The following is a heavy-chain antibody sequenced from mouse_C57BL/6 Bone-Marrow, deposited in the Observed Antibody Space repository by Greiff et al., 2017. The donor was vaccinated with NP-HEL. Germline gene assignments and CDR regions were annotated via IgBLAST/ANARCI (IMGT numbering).Heavy chain of an antibody. Sequence: DVKLVESEGGLVQPGSSMKLSCTASGFTFSDYYMAWVRQVPEKGLEWVANINYDGSSTYYLDSLKSRFIISRDNAKNILYLQMSSLKYEDTATYDCARDCYGSSYRDFDVWGTGTTVTVSS. V-gene: IGHV5-16*01. J-gene: IGHJ1*03. CDR3: ARDCYGSSYRDFDV. CDR2: INYDGSST. D-gene: IGHD1-1*01. CDR1: GFTFSDYY.